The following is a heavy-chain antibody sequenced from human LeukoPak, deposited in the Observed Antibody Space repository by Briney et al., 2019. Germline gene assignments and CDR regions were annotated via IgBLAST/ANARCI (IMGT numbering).Heavy chain of an antibody. CDR1: GYTLTELS. V-gene: IGHV1-24*01. J-gene: IGHJ4*02. CDR3: ATSPRLGATSSY. CDR2: FDPEDGET. D-gene: IGHD1-26*01. Sequence: ASVKVFCKVSGYTLTELSMHWVRQAPGKGLEWMGGFDPEDGETIYAQKFQGRVTMTEDTSTDTAYMELSSLRSEDTAVYYCATSPRLGATSSYWGQGTLVTVSS.